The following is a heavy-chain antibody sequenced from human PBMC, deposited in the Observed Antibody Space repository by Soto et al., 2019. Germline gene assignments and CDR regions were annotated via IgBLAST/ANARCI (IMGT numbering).Heavy chain of an antibody. D-gene: IGHD3-16*01. J-gene: IGHJ5*02. CDR3: ARDSTYYDYVWGSYTVS. CDR1: GGSISSSNW. Sequence: SETLSLTCAVSGGSISSSNWWSWVRQPPGKGLEWIGEIYHSGSTNYNPSLKSRVTISVDKSKNQFSLKLSSVTAADTAVYYCARDSTYYDYVWGSYTVSWGQGTLVTSPQ. V-gene: IGHV4-4*02. CDR2: IYHSGST.